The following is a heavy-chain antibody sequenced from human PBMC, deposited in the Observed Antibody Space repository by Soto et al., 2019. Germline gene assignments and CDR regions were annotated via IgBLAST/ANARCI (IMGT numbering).Heavy chain of an antibody. Sequence: SVKVSCKASGGTFSSYAISWVRQAPGQGLEWMGGIIPIFGTANYAQKFKGRVTITADESTSTAYMELRSLRSEDTAVYYCARDHGNYGFRPRGMDVWGQGTTVTVSS. CDR3: ARDHGNYGFRPRGMDV. CDR2: IIPIFGTA. V-gene: IGHV1-69*13. J-gene: IGHJ6*02. D-gene: IGHD3-10*01. CDR1: GGTFSSYA.